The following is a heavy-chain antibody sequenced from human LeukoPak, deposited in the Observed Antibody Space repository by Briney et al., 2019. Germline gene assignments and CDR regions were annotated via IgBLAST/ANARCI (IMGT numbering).Heavy chain of an antibody. J-gene: IGHJ4*02. D-gene: IGHD3-16*02. CDR2: IYTDGST. V-gene: IGHV3-66*01. Sequence: PGGSLRLSCAASGFTFSSYSMNWVRQAPGKGLEWVSVIYTDGSTYYADSVKGRFTISRDNSKNTLYLQMNSLRAEDTAVYYCATGHYRRTLGGQGTLVIVSS. CDR1: GFTFSSYS. CDR3: ATGHYRRTL.